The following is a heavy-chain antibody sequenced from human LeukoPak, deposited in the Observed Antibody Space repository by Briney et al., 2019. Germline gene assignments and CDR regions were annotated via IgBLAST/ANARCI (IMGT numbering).Heavy chain of an antibody. V-gene: IGHV4-31*03. CDR1: GGSISSGGYY. CDR3: ARWVTMIVGRGGRRYFDY. Sequence: PSETLSLTCTVSGGSISSGGYYWSWIRQHPGKGLEWIGYIYYSGSTYYNPSLKSRVTISVDTSKNQFSLKLSSVTAADTAVYYCARWVTMIVGRGGRRYFDYWGQGTLVTVSS. D-gene: IGHD3-22*01. CDR2: IYYSGST. J-gene: IGHJ4*02.